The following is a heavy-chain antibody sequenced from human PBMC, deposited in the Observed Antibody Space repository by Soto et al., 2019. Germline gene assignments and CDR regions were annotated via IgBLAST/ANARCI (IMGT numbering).Heavy chain of an antibody. V-gene: IGHV4-59*01. CDR2: IYYSGST. CDR3: ARVIRLRNWNDPGYYYYYMDV. CDR1: GGSISSYY. J-gene: IGHJ6*03. Sequence: SETLSLTCTVSGGSISSYYWSWIRQPPGKGLEWIGYIYYSGSTNYNPSLKSRVTISVDTSKNQFSLKLSSVTAADTAVYYCARVIRLRNWNDPGYYYYYMDVWGKGTTVTVSS. D-gene: IGHD1-1*01.